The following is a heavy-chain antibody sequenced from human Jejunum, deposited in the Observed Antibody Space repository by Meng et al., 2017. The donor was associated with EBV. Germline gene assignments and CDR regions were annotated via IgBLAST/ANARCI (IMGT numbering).Heavy chain of an antibody. V-gene: IGHV2-5*02. D-gene: IGHD1-1*01. Sequence: QSTLEEFGCSLLLPTQTLTLTWTLCGVSLRKSGGGGGCVRQPPGKHLEWLVTIYWDEDKRYSPSLKNRIFITKDTSKNQVVLTRPNMDPVDTASYLCAHRGGGRDLNEAFFDYWGQEALVTVSS. CDR3: AHRGGGRDLNEAFFDY. J-gene: IGHJ4*02. CDR1: GVSLRKSGGG. CDR2: IYWDEDK.